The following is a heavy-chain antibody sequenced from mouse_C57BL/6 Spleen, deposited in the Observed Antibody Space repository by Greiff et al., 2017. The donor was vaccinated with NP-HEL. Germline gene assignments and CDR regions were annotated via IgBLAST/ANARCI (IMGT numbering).Heavy chain of an antibody. J-gene: IGHJ3*01. CDR2: INPNYGTT. D-gene: IGHD2-5*01. CDR1: GYSFTDYN. CDR3: AHADYSNYEDWFAY. V-gene: IGHV1-39*01. Sequence: VQLKQSGPELVKPGASVKISCKASGYSFTDYNMNWVKQSNGKSLEWIGVINPNYGTTSYNQKFKGKATLTVDQSSSTAYMQLNSLTSEDSAVYYCAHADYSNYEDWFAYWGQGTLVTVSA.